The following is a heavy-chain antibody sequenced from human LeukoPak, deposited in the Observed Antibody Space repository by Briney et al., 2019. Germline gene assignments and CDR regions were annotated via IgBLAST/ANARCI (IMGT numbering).Heavy chain of an antibody. V-gene: IGHV4-38-2*02. CDR1: GYSISSGYY. D-gene: IGHD2/OR15-2a*01. Sequence: KPSETLSLTCTVSGYSISSGYYWGWIRQPPGKGLEWIGSIYHSGSTYYNPSLKSRVTISVDTSKNQFSLKLSSVTAADTAVYYCARRNPAFDIWGQGTMVTVSS. CDR2: IYHSGST. J-gene: IGHJ3*02. CDR3: ARRNPAFDI.